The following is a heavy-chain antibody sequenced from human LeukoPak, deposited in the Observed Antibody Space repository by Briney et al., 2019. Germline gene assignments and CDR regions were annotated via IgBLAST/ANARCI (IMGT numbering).Heavy chain of an antibody. D-gene: IGHD5-24*01. CDR1: GFTFSSYA. J-gene: IGHJ4*02. Sequence: PGGSLRLSCAASGFTFSSYAMSWVRQAPGKGLEWVAVISYDGSNKYYADSVKGRFTISRDNSKNTLYLQMNSLRAEDTAVYYCARGAGRDGYQTPLDYWGQGTLVTVSS. CDR2: ISYDGSNK. CDR3: ARGAGRDGYQTPLDY. V-gene: IGHV3-30-3*01.